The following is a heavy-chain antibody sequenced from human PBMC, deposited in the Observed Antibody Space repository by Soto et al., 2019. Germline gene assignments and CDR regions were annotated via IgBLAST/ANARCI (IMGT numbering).Heavy chain of an antibody. CDR3: ARRQLPSGYLDY. V-gene: IGHV3-33*01. CDR1: GLTFSSYG. D-gene: IGHD3-22*01. Sequence: GGSLRLSCAASGLTFSSYGMHWVRQAPGKGLEWVAVIWYDGSNKYYADSVKGRFTISRDNSKNTLYPQMNSLRAEDTAVYYCARRQLPSGYLDYWGQGTLVTVSS. CDR2: IWYDGSNK. J-gene: IGHJ4*02.